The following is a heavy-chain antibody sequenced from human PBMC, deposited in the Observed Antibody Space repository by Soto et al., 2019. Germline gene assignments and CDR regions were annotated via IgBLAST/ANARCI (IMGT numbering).Heavy chain of an antibody. CDR1: GGSISSGGYS. CDR3: ARVDSSGYYGYYFDY. V-gene: IGHV4-30-2*01. CDR2: IYHSGST. D-gene: IGHD3-22*01. Sequence: PSETLSLTCAVSGGSISSGGYSWSWIRQPPGKGLEWIGYIYHSGSTYYNPSLKSRVTISVDRSKNQFSLKLSSVTAADTAVYYCARVDSSGYYGYYFDYWGQGTLVTVSS. J-gene: IGHJ4*02.